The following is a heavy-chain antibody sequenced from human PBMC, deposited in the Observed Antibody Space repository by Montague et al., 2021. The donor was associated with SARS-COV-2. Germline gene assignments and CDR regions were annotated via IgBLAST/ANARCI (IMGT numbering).Heavy chain of an antibody. CDR3: ARGLPTQMVAGAMPVYSIDD. CDR2: IYYSGST. J-gene: IGHJ6*02. CDR1: GASISSGGFY. Sequence: TLSLTCTVSGASISSGGFYWSWLRQHPRKGLEWIGFIYYSGSTYHNPSLKSRLTISIDTSKNQFSLKLSSVTAADTAVYYCARGLPTQMVAGAMPVYSIDDWGQGTTVTVSS. D-gene: IGHD2-15*01. V-gene: IGHV4-31*03.